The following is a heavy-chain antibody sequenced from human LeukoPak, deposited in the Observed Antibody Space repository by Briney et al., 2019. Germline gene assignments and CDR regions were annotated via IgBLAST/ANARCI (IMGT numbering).Heavy chain of an antibody. CDR3: ARGSNSSSSRVDY. CDR1: GGSFSGYY. V-gene: IGHV4-34*01. J-gene: IGHJ4*02. Sequence: SETLSLTCAVYGGSFSGYYWSWIRQPPGKGLEWIGEINHSGSTNYNPSLKSRATISVDTSKNQFSLKLSSVTAADTAVYYCARGSNSSSSRVDYWGQGTLVTISS. CDR2: INHSGST. D-gene: IGHD6-6*01.